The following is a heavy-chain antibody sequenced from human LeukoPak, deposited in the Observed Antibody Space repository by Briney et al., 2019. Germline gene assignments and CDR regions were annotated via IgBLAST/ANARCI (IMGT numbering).Heavy chain of an antibody. Sequence: GGSLRLSCAASGFTFSSYSMNWVHQAPGKGLEWVSSISSSSSYIYYADSVKGRFTISRDNAKNSLYLQMNSLRAEDTAVYYCARGFTVAEFDYWGQGTLVTVSS. V-gene: IGHV3-21*01. CDR2: ISSSSSYI. CDR1: GFTFSSYS. J-gene: IGHJ4*02. CDR3: ARGFTVAEFDY. D-gene: IGHD4-23*01.